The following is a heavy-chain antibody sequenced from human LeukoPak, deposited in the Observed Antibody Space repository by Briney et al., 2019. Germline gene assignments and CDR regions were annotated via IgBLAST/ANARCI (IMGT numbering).Heavy chain of an antibody. CDR3: ARGPSITMIRGGQWYYYMDV. CDR2: ISSSSSYI. V-gene: IGHV3-21*04. D-gene: IGHD3-10*01. J-gene: IGHJ6*03. Sequence: GGSLRLSCAASGFTFSSYSMNWVRQAPGKGLEWVSSISSSSSYIYYADSVKGRFTISRDNAKNSLYLQMNSLRAEDTAVYYCARGPSITMIRGGQWYYYMDVWGKGITVTISS. CDR1: GFTFSSYS.